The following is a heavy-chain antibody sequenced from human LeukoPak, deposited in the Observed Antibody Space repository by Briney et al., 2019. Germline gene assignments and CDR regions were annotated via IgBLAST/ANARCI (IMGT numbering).Heavy chain of an antibody. J-gene: IGHJ4*02. CDR3: ARDYKYAFDN. CDR1: GFTVRDYK. V-gene: IGHV3-48*01. CDR2: IGIDSGNT. D-gene: IGHD5-24*01. Sequence: GSPRLSFAASGFTVRDYKMDWVRQAPGKGLEWISYIGIDSGNTNYADSVKGRFTISGDKAKNSLYLQMNSLRVEDTAVYYCARDYKYAFDNWGQGTLVTVSS.